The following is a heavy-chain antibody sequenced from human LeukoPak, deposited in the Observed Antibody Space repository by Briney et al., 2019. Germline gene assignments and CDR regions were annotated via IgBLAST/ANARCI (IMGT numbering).Heavy chain of an antibody. J-gene: IGHJ4*02. V-gene: IGHV3-30*02. D-gene: IGHD3-3*01. CDR3: AKDNWYYDFWSGYKGYYFDY. CDR1: GFTFSSYG. Sequence: GGSLRLSCAASGFTFSSYGMHCVRQAPGKGLEWVAFIRYDGSNKYYADSVKGRFTISRDNSKNTLYLQMNSLRAEDTAVYYCAKDNWYYDFWSGYKGYYFDYWGQGTLVTVSS. CDR2: IRYDGSNK.